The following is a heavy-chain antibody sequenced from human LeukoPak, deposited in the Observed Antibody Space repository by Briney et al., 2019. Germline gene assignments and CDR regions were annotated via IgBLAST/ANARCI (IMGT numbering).Heavy chain of an antibody. Sequence: SVKVSCKASGGTLSSYAISWVRQAPGQGLEWMGGIIPIFGTANYAQKFQGRVTITADESTSTAYMELSSLRSEDTAVYYCARSGILYDYVWGSYRPTSFDYWGQGTLVTVSS. D-gene: IGHD3-16*02. CDR2: IIPIFGTA. CDR1: GGTLSSYA. CDR3: ARSGILYDYVWGSYRPTSFDY. V-gene: IGHV1-69*13. J-gene: IGHJ4*02.